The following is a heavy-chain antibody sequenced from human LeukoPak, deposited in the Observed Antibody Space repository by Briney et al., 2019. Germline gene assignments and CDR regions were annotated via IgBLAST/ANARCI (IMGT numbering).Heavy chain of an antibody. J-gene: IGHJ4*02. CDR2: INHSGST. CDR3: ARMLRFGVGY. D-gene: IGHD3-10*01. V-gene: IGHV4-34*01. Sequence: PSETLSLTCAVYGGSFSGYYWSWIRQPPGKGLEWIGEINHSGSTNYNPSLKSRVTISVDTSKNQFSLKLSSVTAADTAVYYCARMLRFGVGYWGQGTLVTVSS. CDR1: GGSFSGYY.